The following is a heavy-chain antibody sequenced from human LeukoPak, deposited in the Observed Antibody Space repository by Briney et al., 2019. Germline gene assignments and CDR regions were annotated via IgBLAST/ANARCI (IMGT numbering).Heavy chain of an antibody. V-gene: IGHV1-69*13. CDR3: ATDSTSPYSSSWYGGLNY. CDR2: IIPIFGTA. Sequence: SVKVSCKASGGTFSSYAISWVRQAPGQGLEWMGGIIPIFGTANYAQKFQGRVTITADESTSTAYMELSSLRSEDTAVYYCATDSTSPYSSSWYGGLNYWGQGTLVTVSS. D-gene: IGHD6-13*01. J-gene: IGHJ4*02. CDR1: GGTFSSYA.